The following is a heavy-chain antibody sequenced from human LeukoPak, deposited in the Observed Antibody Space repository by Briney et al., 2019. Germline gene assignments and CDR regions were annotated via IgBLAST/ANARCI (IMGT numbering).Heavy chain of an antibody. V-gene: IGHV3-23*01. D-gene: IGHD3-9*01. CDR2: ISGSGGST. J-gene: IGHJ4*02. Sequence: GGSLRLSCAASGFTFSSYAMSWVRQAPGKGLEWVSVISGSGGSTSYADSVKGRFTVSRDNSKNMLYLQMNSLRAEDTAIYYCAKDYDTLTGYYSLSDYWGQGTLGTVSS. CDR3: AKDYDTLTGYYSLSDY. CDR1: GFTFSSYA.